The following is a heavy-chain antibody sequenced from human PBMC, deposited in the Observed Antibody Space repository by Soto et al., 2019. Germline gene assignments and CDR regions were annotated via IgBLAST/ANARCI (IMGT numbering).Heavy chain of an antibody. V-gene: IGHV3-21*01. J-gene: IGHJ6*02. CDR1: GFTFSSYN. CDR3: AREGVQHGSGPYYYYGMDV. Sequence: PGGSLRLSCAASGFTFSSYNMNWVRQAPGKGLEWVSSISSSSSYIYYADSVKGRFTISRDNAKNSLYLQMNSLRAEDTAVYYCAREGVQHGSGPYYYYGMDVWGQGTTVTVSS. CDR2: ISSSSSYI. D-gene: IGHD3-10*01.